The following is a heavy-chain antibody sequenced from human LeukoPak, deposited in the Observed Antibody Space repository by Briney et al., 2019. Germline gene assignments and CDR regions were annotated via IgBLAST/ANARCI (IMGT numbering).Heavy chain of an antibody. Sequence: GVSLTLSCSASGFTFNRYHVLCLPDAPEKAVVGVSDMYSGGSTNYADSVKGRFTISRHNSKNTLYLQMNSLRAEDTAVYYCASSVVTDDYWGQGTLVTVSS. CDR3: ASSVVTDDY. V-gene: IGHV3-53*04. D-gene: IGHD2-21*02. CDR1: GFTFNRYH. J-gene: IGHJ4*02. CDR2: MYSGGST.